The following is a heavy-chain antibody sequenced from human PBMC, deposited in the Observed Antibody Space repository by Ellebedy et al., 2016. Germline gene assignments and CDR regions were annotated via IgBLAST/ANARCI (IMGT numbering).Heavy chain of an antibody. Sequence: GGSLRLXXAASGFTFSSYAMSWVRQAPGKGLEWVSAISGSGGSTDYADSVKGRFTVSRDSSKNTLYLQMSSLRVEDTAVYYCGKDRGSYASWADFWGQGTLVTVSS. CDR2: ISGSGGST. D-gene: IGHD3-10*01. CDR3: GKDRGSYASWADF. J-gene: IGHJ4*02. V-gene: IGHV3-23*01. CDR1: GFTFSSYA.